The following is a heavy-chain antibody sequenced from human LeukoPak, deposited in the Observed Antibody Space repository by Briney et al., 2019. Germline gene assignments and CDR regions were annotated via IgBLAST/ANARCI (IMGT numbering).Heavy chain of an antibody. CDR2: IIPIFGTA. J-gene: IGHJ6*03. D-gene: IGHD3-22*01. Sequence: SVRVSCKASGGTFSSYAISWVRQAPGQGLEWMGGIIPIFGTANYAQKFQGRVTITADESTSTAYMELSSLRSEDTAVYYCARVREDSSGYPPYYYYYMDVWGKGTTVTVSS. CDR3: ARVREDSSGYPPYYYYYMDV. CDR1: GGTFSSYA. V-gene: IGHV1-69*01.